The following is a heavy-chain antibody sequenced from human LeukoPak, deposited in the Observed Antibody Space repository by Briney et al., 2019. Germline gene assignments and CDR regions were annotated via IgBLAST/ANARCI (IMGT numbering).Heavy chain of an antibody. CDR3: LTGPQHTAPLAF. D-gene: IGHD5-18*01. V-gene: IGHV3-15*01. CDR1: GFNFSHAW. CDR2: IKSKVDGGST. J-gene: IGHJ4*02. Sequence: GGSLRLSCAVSGFNFSHAWMSWVRQAPGKGLEWVGRIKSKVDGGSTESAPPVNGRFTISRDDSKSTLYLQMSSLKTEDTGIYYCLTGPQHTAPLAFWGQGTLVTVSS.